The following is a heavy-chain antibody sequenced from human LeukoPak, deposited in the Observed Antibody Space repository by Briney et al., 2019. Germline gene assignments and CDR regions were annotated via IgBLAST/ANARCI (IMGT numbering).Heavy chain of an antibody. Sequence: PSETLSLTCTVSGGSISSSSYYWGWIRQPPGKGLEWIGSIYCSGSTYYNPSLKSRVTISVDTSKNQFSLKLSSVTAADTAVYYCARRLEVPGGIGWFDPWGQGTLVTVSS. CDR1: GGSISSSSYY. J-gene: IGHJ5*02. D-gene: IGHD2-2*01. CDR2: IYCSGST. CDR3: ARRLEVPGGIGWFDP. V-gene: IGHV4-39*01.